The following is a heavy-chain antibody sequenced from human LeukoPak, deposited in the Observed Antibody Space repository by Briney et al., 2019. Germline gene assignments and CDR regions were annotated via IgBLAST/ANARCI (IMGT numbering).Heavy chain of an antibody. Sequence: ASVKVSCKASGYTFTSYDINWVRQATGQGLEWMGWMNPNSGNTGYAQKFQGRVTMTRNTSISTAYMELSGLRSEDTAVYYCARVPPRSPWGSGSFFVDYWGQGTLVTVSS. CDR2: MNPNSGNT. D-gene: IGHD3-10*01. J-gene: IGHJ4*02. CDR1: GYTFTSYD. V-gene: IGHV1-8*01. CDR3: ARVPPRSPWGSGSFFVDY.